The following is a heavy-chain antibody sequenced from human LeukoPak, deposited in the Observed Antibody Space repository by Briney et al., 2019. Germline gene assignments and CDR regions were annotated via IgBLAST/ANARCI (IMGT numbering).Heavy chain of an antibody. D-gene: IGHD3-16*01. J-gene: IGHJ4*02. Sequence: SVKVSCKASGYTFTYRYLHWVRQAPGQALEWMGWITPFNGNTNYAQKFQDRVTMTRDTSISTAYMELSRLRSDDTAVYYCASTDYLGGFDYWGQGTLVTVSS. CDR3: ASTDYLGGFDY. CDR1: GYTFTYRY. V-gene: IGHV1-45*02. CDR2: ITPFNGNT.